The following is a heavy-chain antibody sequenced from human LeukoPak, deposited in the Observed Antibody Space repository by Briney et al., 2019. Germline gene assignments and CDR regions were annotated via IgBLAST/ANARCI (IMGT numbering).Heavy chain of an antibody. CDR3: AKDLVYVAAAGPEDAFDI. D-gene: IGHD6-13*01. CDR1: GFTFSSYW. V-gene: IGHV3-74*01. Sequence: GGSLRLSCAASGFTFSSYWMHWVRQAPGKGLVWVSRINSDGSSTSYADSVKGRFTISRDNAKNTLYLQMNSLRAEDTAVYYCAKDLVYVAAAGPEDAFDIWGQGTMVTVSS. CDR2: INSDGSST. J-gene: IGHJ3*02.